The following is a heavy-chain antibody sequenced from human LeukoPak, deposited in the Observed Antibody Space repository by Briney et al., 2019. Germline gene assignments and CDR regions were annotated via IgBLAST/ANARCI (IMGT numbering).Heavy chain of an antibody. CDR3: ARGQRGYYYYMDV. Sequence: GAXVKVSCKASGGTFSSYAISWVRQAPGQGLEWMGGIIPIFGTANYAQKFQGRVTITTDESTSTAYMELSSLRSEDTAVYYCARGQRGYYYYMDVWGKGTTVTVPS. CDR1: GGTFSSYA. D-gene: IGHD3-10*01. J-gene: IGHJ6*03. V-gene: IGHV1-69*05. CDR2: IIPIFGTA.